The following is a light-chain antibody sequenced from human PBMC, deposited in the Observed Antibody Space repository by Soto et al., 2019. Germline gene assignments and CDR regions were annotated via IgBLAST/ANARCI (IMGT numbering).Light chain of an antibody. Sequence: DIQMTQSPSTLSASVGDRVTITCRASQSISSWSAWYQQKPGKAPKLLIYQASSLESGVPSRFSGSGSGTEFTLTISSLQPDDFATYYCQQYNSYWTFGQGTKVEIK. CDR1: QSISSW. CDR3: QQYNSYWT. CDR2: QAS. J-gene: IGKJ1*01. V-gene: IGKV1-5*03.